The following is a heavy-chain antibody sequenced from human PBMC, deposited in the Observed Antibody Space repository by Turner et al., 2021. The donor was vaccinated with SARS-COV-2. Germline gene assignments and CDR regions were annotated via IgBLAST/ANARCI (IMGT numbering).Heavy chain of an antibody. CDR1: GFTFTSYG. V-gene: IGHV3-30*18. Sequence: QVQLVESGRGVVQPGRSLRLSCAASGFTFTSYGMHWVRQAPGKGLEWVAVILYDGSNKYYADSVKGRFTISRDNSKNTLYLQMNSLRAEDTAVYYCAKTHASYCSGGSCYSGYFDYWGQGTLVTVSS. J-gene: IGHJ4*02. D-gene: IGHD2-15*01. CDR3: AKTHASYCSGGSCYSGYFDY. CDR2: ILYDGSNK.